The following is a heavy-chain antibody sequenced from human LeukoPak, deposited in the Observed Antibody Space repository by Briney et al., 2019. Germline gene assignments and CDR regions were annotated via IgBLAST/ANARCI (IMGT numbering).Heavy chain of an antibody. D-gene: IGHD1-26*01. CDR1: GFAVGSNY. CDR2: IKQDGSEK. V-gene: IGHV3-7*03. CDR3: ATKSGTYYNY. J-gene: IGHJ4*02. Sequence: GGSLRLSCVASGFAVGSNYMSWVRQAPGKGLEWVANIKQDGSEKYYVDSVKGRFTISRDNAKKSLYLQINSLRTEDTAVYYCATKSGTYYNYWGRGSLVTVSS.